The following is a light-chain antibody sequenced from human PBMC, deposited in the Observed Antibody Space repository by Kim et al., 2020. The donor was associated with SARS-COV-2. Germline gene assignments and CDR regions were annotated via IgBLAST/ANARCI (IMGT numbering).Light chain of an antibody. Sequence: QSALTQPASVSGSPGQSITISCTASSSDVGRFRYVAWYQQHPGKAPKLLIYAVTNRPLGISNRFSASKSGNTASLTISGLQAEDEADYYCSSDTISSIVTFGGGTQLTVL. V-gene: IGLV2-14*03. J-gene: IGLJ2*01. CDR3: SSDTISSIVT. CDR1: SSDVGRFRY. CDR2: AVT.